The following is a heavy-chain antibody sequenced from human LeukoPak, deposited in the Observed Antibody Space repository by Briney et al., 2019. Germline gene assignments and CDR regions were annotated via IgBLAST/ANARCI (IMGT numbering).Heavy chain of an antibody. CDR3: AGGSGWLIDY. Sequence: GGSLRLSCAASGFTFSGFWMSWVRQAPGKGLQWVANIKKDGSEKYYVDSVKGRFTISRDNAKDSVYLQMNSLRAEDTAVYYCAGGSGWLIDYWGQGTLVTVSS. CDR2: IKKDGSEK. D-gene: IGHD6-19*01. CDR1: GFTFSGFW. V-gene: IGHV3-7*04. J-gene: IGHJ4*02.